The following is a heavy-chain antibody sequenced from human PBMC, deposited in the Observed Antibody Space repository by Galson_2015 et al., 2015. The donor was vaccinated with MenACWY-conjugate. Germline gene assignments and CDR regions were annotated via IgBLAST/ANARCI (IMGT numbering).Heavy chain of an antibody. J-gene: IGHJ4*02. CDR2: IYYSGYT. V-gene: IGHV4-39*07. Sequence: LSLTCSVSGDSINTKNYYWAWIRQPPGKGLEWIGSIYYSGYTYYNPSLKRRVSISIDTSKSQFSLRIISMTAADTAVYYCARDRSNDDYWSGFPGYYFDHWGQGNLATVSS. D-gene: IGHD3-3*01. CDR3: ARDRSNDDYWSGFPGYYFDH. CDR1: GDSINTKNYY.